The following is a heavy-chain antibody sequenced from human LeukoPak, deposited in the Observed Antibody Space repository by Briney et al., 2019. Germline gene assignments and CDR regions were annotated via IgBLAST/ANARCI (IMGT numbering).Heavy chain of an antibody. Sequence: SETLSLTCTVSGGSISSYYWSWLRQPAGKGLEWIGRIYTSGSTNYNPSLKSRVTMSVDTSKNQFSLKLSSVTAADTAVYYCARDKVVTTTFLCAFDIWGQGTMVTVSS. V-gene: IGHV4-4*07. CDR3: ARDKVVTTTFLCAFDI. J-gene: IGHJ3*02. CDR1: GGSISSYY. CDR2: IYTSGST. D-gene: IGHD2-21*02.